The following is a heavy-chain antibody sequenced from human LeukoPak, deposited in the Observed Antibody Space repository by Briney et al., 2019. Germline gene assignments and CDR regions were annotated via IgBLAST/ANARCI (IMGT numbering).Heavy chain of an antibody. CDR2: IYYSGST. CDR1: GGSISSYY. Sequence: SETLSLTCTVSGGSISSYYWSWIRQPPGKGLEWIGYIYYSGSTNYNPSLKSRVTISVDTSKNQFSLKLSSVTAADTAVYYCATGHAAAGTRSGFDYWGQGTLVTVSS. D-gene: IGHD6-13*01. J-gene: IGHJ4*02. CDR3: ATGHAAAGTRSGFDY. V-gene: IGHV4-59*08.